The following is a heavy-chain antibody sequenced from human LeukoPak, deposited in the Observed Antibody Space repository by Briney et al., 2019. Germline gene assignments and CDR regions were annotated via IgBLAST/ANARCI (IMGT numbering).Heavy chain of an antibody. CDR1: GFTFSSYS. V-gene: IGHV3-21*01. CDR3: AKTRGWELLSDSFDH. Sequence: GGSLRLSCAAAGFTFSSYSMSWVRQAPGKGLEWVSSISSSSSYIYYADSVKGRFTISRDNAKNSLYLQMNSLRAEGTAVYYCAKTRGWELLSDSFDHWGQGTLVTVSS. D-gene: IGHD1-26*01. CDR2: ISSSSSYI. J-gene: IGHJ4*02.